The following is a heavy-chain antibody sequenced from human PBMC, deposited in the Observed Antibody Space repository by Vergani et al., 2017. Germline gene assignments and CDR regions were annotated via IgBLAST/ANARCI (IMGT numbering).Heavy chain of an antibody. CDR2: ISASGNA. V-gene: IGHV4-61*02. CDR3: ARRSGGYYSGGKVHPLRTAFDV. CDR1: GGSISAGYYF. J-gene: IGHJ3*01. Sequence: QVQLQASGPGRVKPSQTLSLTCTMSGGSISAGYYFWSWIRQPAGKGLEWLGHISASGNASHSPSLKTRVSMSVDTSKNQFYLTVTSVIAADTAIYFCARRSGGYYSGGKVHPLRTAFDVWGHGTVVTVSS. D-gene: IGHD2-15*01.